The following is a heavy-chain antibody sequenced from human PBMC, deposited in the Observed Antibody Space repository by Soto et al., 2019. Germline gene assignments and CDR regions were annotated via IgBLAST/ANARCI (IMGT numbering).Heavy chain of an antibody. V-gene: IGHV4-31*03. CDR1: GGSINTGGDF. CDR3: AGAVSDFDVRRYRTSYFDQ. D-gene: IGHD3-10*02. CDR2: IDNSGST. Sequence: SETLSLTCTVSGGSINTGGDFWTWIRQHPGRGLEWIGYIDNSGSTYYNPSLTGRVDISVDTSKNQFSLNLQSSTAADTAFDYCAGAVSDFDVRRYRTSYFDQWGKRLLVIVSS. J-gene: IGHJ4*02.